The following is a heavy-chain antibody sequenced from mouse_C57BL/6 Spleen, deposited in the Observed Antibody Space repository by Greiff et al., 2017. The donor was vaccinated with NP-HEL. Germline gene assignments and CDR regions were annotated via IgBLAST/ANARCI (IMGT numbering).Heavy chain of an antibody. CDR1: GFTFSDYY. D-gene: IGHD2-12*01. CDR3: ARQDFTAMDY. J-gene: IGHJ4*01. V-gene: IGHV5-12*01. Sequence: EVMLVESGGGLVQPGGSLKLSCAASGFTFSDYYMYWVRQTPEKRLEWVAYISNGGGSTYYPDTVKGRFTISRDNAKNTLYLQMSRLKSEDTAMYYCARQDFTAMDYWGQGTSVTVSS. CDR2: ISNGGGST.